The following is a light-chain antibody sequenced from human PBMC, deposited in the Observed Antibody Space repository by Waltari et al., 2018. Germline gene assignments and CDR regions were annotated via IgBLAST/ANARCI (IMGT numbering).Light chain of an antibody. J-gene: IGKJ2*01. CDR1: LSISDN. V-gene: IGKV3D-15*01. CDR2: RAS. Sequence: EIVMTQSPATLSVSPGERVTLSCRASLSISDNLAWYHQKHVQAPRLLIYRASTRDTGIPAMFSGSGSGTEVSLTISSLQSEDFGVYYCQQYNNWPPRDTFGQGTKVEI. CDR3: QQYNNWPPRDT.